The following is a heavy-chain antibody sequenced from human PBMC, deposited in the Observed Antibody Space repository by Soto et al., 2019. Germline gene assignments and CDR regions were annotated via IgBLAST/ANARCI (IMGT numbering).Heavy chain of an antibody. CDR1: GYSFRSYW. CDR2: IYPDDSDT. CDR3: ARTTAVTGTPEFDY. D-gene: IGHD6-19*01. Sequence: GESLKISCKGSGYSFRSYWIGWVRQSPGKGLEWMGIIYPDDSDTKYSPSFQGRFTISRDNSKSTLFLHMTSLRGEDTAVYYCARTTAVTGTPEFDYWAQGTLVTVSS. V-gene: IGHV5-51*01. J-gene: IGHJ4*02.